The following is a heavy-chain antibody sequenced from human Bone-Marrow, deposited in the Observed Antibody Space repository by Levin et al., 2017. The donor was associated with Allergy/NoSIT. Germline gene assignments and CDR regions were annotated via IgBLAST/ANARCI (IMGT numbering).Heavy chain of an antibody. CDR2: IWYDGSNT. D-gene: IGHD6-19*01. Sequence: GESLKISCAASGFFFSDHGMHWVRQAPGKGLEWVATIWYDGSNTYYRDSVKGRFTISRDNSKNTLYLQMSSLRAEDTAVYFCVRSSGDPLSGFDMWGQGTMVTVSS. J-gene: IGHJ3*02. CDR1: GFFFSDHG. V-gene: IGHV3-33*01. CDR3: VRSSGDPLSGFDM.